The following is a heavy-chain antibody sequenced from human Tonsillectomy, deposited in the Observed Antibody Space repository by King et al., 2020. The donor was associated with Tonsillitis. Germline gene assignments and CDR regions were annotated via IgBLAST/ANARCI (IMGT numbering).Heavy chain of an antibody. CDR3: ARDLMSGDWNDPLGYFDY. V-gene: IGHV3-30*04. CDR2: ISYDGSEK. J-gene: IGHJ4*02. D-gene: IGHD1-1*01. CDR1: GFTFSNYA. Sequence: VQLVESGGGVVQPGRSLRLSCAASGFTFSNYAMHWVRQAPGKGLEWVAIISYDGSEKYYADSVKSRFTISRDNSKNKMYVQMNSLRAEDTAIYYCARDLMSGDWNDPLGYFDYWGQGALVTVSS.